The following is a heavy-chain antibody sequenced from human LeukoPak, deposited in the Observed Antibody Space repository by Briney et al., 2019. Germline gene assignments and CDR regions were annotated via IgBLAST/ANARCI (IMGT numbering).Heavy chain of an antibody. Sequence: SETLSLTCTVSGGSISSGDYYWSWIRQPPGKGLEWIGYIYYSGSTYYNPSLKSRVTISVDTSKNQLSLRLSSVTASDTAVYYCARGAALGIAARRVLDYWGQGALVTVSS. D-gene: IGHD6-6*01. J-gene: IGHJ4*02. V-gene: IGHV4-30-4*01. CDR2: IYYSGST. CDR1: GGSISSGDYY. CDR3: ARGAALGIAARRVLDY.